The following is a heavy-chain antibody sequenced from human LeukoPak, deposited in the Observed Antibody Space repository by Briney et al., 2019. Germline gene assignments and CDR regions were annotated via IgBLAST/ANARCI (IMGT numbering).Heavy chain of an antibody. CDR3: ARGFGDL. CDR2: ISSSGNTI. CDR1: GFTFSTYS. Sequence: PGGSLRLSCAASGFTFSTYSMNWVRQAPGKGLEWVSYISSSGNTIYYADSVKGRFTISRDNAKNSLYLQMNSLRAEDTAVYYCARGFGDLWGQGTLVTVSS. V-gene: IGHV3-48*04. D-gene: IGHD3-3*01. J-gene: IGHJ5*02.